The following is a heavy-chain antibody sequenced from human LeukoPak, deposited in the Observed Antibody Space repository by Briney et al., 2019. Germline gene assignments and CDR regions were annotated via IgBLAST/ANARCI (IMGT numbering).Heavy chain of an antibody. D-gene: IGHD6-19*01. V-gene: IGHV3-23*01. Sequence: PGGSLRLSCAGSGFTFSSYAMSWVRQAPGKGLEWVSSISGSGDSTYYSDSVKGRFTISRDNAKNSLYLQMHSLRAEDTAIYYCARSSGWYHRGPDYYYYYMDVWGKGTTVTVS. J-gene: IGHJ6*03. CDR2: ISGSGDST. CDR3: ARSSGWYHRGPDYYYYYMDV. CDR1: GFTFSSYA.